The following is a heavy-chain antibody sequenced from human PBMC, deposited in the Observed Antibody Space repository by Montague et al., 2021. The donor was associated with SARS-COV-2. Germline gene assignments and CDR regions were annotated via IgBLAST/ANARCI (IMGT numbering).Heavy chain of an antibody. J-gene: IGHJ6*02. CDR1: GFTVSSNY. Sequence: SLRLSCAASGFTVSSNYMSWIRQAPGKGLEWVSVIYSGGSTYYADSVKGRFTISRDNSKNTLYLQMNSLRAEDMAVYYCARDQGRYGSGSYYGPHYYYGMDVWGQETTVTVSS. V-gene: IGHV3-66*02. CDR2: IYSGGST. D-gene: IGHD3-10*01. CDR3: ARDQGRYGSGSYYGPHYYYGMDV.